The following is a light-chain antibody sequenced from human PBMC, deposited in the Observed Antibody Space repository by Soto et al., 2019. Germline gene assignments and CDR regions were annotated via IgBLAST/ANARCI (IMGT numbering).Light chain of an antibody. V-gene: IGKV1-33*01. CDR1: QNINNY. Sequence: DVQMTQAPSSLSASVGDIVTITFQASQNINNYLNWYQQKPGRAPKLLIYDASNLEAGVPSRFRGSGSGTDFTFTISRLQPEDIATYYCQQYENLPTLGQGTRLEIK. CDR2: DAS. CDR3: QQYENLPT. J-gene: IGKJ5*01.